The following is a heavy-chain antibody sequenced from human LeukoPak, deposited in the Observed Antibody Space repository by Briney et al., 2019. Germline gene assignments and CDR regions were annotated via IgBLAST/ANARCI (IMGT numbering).Heavy chain of an antibody. CDR3: ARQRVVVVVAAPNWFDP. D-gene: IGHD2-15*01. J-gene: IGHJ5*02. CDR2: IYYSGST. Sequence: SETLSLTCTVSGGSFSNNNYYWGWIRQPPGKGLEWIGSIYYSGSTYYNPSLKSRVTISVDTSKNQFSLKLSSVTAADTAMYYCARQRVVVVVAAPNWFDPWGRGTLVTVSS. V-gene: IGHV4-39*01. CDR1: GGSFSNNNYY.